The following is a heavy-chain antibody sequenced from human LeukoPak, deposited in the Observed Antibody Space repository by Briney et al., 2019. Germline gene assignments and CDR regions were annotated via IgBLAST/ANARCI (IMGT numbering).Heavy chain of an antibody. Sequence: GGSLRLSCAASGFTLSSYEMNWVRQAPGKGLEWVSYISSSSSYIYYADSVKGRFTISRDNAKNSLYLQMNSLRAEDTAVYYCARVDLNCSGGSCYSGDAFDIWGQGTMVTVSS. CDR2: ISSSSSYI. CDR3: ARVDLNCSGGSCYSGDAFDI. V-gene: IGHV3-21*05. D-gene: IGHD2-15*01. J-gene: IGHJ3*02. CDR1: GFTLSSYE.